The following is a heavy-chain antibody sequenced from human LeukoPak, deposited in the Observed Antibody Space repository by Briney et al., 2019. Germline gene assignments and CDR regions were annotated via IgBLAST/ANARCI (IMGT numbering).Heavy chain of an antibody. Sequence: PGGSLRLSCAASGFTFRNYAMNWVRQAPGKGLEWVSYISFDSLNIYYADSVKGRFTISRDNARNSLYLQMNSLRAEDTAVYYCVPQKSYGGSPLDYWGLGAPVTVSS. J-gene: IGHJ4*02. V-gene: IGHV3-48*01. CDR3: VPQKSYGGSPLDY. CDR2: ISFDSLNI. D-gene: IGHD4-23*01. CDR1: GFTFRNYA.